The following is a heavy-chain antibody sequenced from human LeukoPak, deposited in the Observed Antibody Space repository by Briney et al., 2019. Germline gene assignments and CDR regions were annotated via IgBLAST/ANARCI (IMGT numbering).Heavy chain of an antibody. D-gene: IGHD6-19*01. CDR2: FTTSSTYI. V-gene: IGHV3-21*01. CDR1: GFTFSSYS. Sequence: GGSLRLSCAASGFTFSSYSMNWVRRAPGKGLEWVSSFTTSSTYIYYADSVKGRFTISRDNAKNSLYLQMNSLRAEDTAVYYCAREGGGSGWLPPWYSDYWGQGTLVTVSS. J-gene: IGHJ4*02. CDR3: AREGGGSGWLPPWYSDY.